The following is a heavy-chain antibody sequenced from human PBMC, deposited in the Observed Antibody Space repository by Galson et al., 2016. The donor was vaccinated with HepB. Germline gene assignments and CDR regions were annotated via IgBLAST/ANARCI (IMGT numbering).Heavy chain of an antibody. V-gene: IGHV1-46*01. CDR2: INLNDGST. CDR1: GFTFSSHY. Sequence: SVKVSCKASGFTFSSHYMHWVRQAPGQGLEWMGIINLNDGSTSYPQKFQGRVSMTSDASTRTVYLELSSLRFEDTAVYYCARDLYSRKWYNGLDPWGQGTLVTVSS. CDR3: ARDLYSRKWYNGLDP. J-gene: IGHJ5*02. D-gene: IGHD6-13*01.